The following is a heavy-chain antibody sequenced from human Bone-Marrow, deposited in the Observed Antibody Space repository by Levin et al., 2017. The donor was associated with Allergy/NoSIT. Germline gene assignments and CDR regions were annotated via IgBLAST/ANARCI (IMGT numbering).Heavy chain of an antibody. D-gene: IGHD3-16*01. J-gene: IGHJ6*02. CDR1: GGSISSYY. V-gene: IGHV4-59*01. CDR3: ARNGGHWRDVDFYYGMDV. Sequence: PSETLSLTCTVSGGSISSYYWSWVRQAPGKGMEWIGYVYYSGSADYNPSLGGRVDISVDRTKKQFYLTLKSVTAADTAVYYCARNGGHWRDVDFYYGMDVWGQGATVTVSS. CDR2: VYYSGSA.